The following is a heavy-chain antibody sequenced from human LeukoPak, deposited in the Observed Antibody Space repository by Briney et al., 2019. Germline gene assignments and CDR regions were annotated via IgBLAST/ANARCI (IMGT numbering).Heavy chain of an antibody. J-gene: IGHJ3*02. CDR1: GFSFGSYG. V-gene: IGHV3-30*18. CDR2: ISHEGSQT. D-gene: IGHD6-19*01. Sequence: GGSLRLSCAASGFSFGSYGIHWVRQAPGKGLEWVAVISHEGSQTYYADSVRGRFTMSRDNSKNMVYLQMNSLRVEDTAVYYCAKDMKWLVRVVLFDIWGQGTMVTVSS. CDR3: AKDMKWLVRVVLFDI.